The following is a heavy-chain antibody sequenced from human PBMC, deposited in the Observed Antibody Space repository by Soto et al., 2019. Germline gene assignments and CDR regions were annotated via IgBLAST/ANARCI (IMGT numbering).Heavy chain of an antibody. D-gene: IGHD2-8*01. CDR3: ARGPLDYPIPDFAY. V-gene: IGHV1-18*01. CDR1: GYTFTSYG. J-gene: IGHJ4*02. Sequence: ASVKVSCKASGYTFTSYGISWVRQAPGQGLEWMGWISTFNSHTDYAQKVQGRVAMTTDRSTGTAYMELRSLRSDDTAVYYCARGPLDYPIPDFAYWGQGTLVTVSS. CDR2: ISTFNSHT.